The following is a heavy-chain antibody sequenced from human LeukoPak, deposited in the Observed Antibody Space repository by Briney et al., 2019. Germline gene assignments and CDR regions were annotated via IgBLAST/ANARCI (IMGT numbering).Heavy chain of an antibody. CDR3: AKAMSTDHYDSRGFYRVDFDS. D-gene: IGHD3-22*01. CDR2: LTNSGGSGGVT. CDR1: GFTFSTYA. V-gene: IGHV3-23*01. Sequence: QAGGSLRLSCAASGFTFSTYAMSGVRQAPGKGLEWVSALTNSGGSGGVTYYADSVKGRFIISRDNSKSTLYLQLSSLRAEDTAVYYCAKAMSTDHYDSRGFYRVDFDSWGQGTLVTVSS. J-gene: IGHJ4*02.